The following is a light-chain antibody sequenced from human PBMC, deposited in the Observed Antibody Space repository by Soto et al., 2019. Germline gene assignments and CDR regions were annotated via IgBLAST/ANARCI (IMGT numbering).Light chain of an antibody. J-gene: IGLJ2*01. Sequence: NFMLTQPHSVSESPGKTVTISCTRSSGTIVSNFVQWFQQRPGSVPTAVIFEDDQRPSGVPDRFSGSIDSSSNSASLTISGLKTEDEADYYCQSYDSSNMVFGGGTKVTVL. CDR1: SGTIVSNF. V-gene: IGLV6-57*04. CDR2: EDD. CDR3: QSYDSSNMV.